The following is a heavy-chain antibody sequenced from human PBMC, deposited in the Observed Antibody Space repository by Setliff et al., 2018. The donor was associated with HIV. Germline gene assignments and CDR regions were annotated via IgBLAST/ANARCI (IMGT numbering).Heavy chain of an antibody. V-gene: IGHV4-61*09. J-gene: IGHJ4*02. D-gene: IGHD4-4*01. CDR1: GGSIRSGSYY. CDR2: IYSTGST. Sequence: SETLSLTCSVSGGSIRSGSYYWGWIRQPAGKGLEWIGHIYSTGSTRYNPSLESRLTILVDTSRNQFSLRLNSVTAADTAVYYCAREHDYSSYRRLDSWGQGILVTVSS. CDR3: AREHDYSSYRRLDS.